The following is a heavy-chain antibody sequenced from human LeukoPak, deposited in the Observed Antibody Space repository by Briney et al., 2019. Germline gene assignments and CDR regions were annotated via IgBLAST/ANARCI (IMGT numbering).Heavy chain of an antibody. Sequence: KPSETLSLTCAVYGGSFGTYYWSWIRQPPGKGLEWIGEINHSGTTNYNPSLKSRVTISVDTSKNQFSLKLSSVTAADTAVYYCASVLRFIWGQGTMVTVSS. CDR1: GGSFGTYY. CDR3: ASVLRFI. D-gene: IGHD3-3*01. CDR2: INHSGTT. V-gene: IGHV4-34*01. J-gene: IGHJ3*02.